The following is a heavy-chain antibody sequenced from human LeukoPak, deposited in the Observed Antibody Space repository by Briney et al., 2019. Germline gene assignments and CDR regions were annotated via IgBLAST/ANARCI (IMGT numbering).Heavy chain of an antibody. Sequence: GGSLRLSCAASGFTFSDYYMSWIRQTPGKGLEWISYISSSGSSIQYADSVRGRFTISRDNAKTSLYLQMNSLRVEDTSVYYCARSPVWELPDSWGQGTLVTVSS. J-gene: IGHJ4*02. V-gene: IGHV3-11*04. D-gene: IGHD1-26*01. CDR2: ISSSGSSI. CDR3: ARSPVWELPDS. CDR1: GFTFSDYY.